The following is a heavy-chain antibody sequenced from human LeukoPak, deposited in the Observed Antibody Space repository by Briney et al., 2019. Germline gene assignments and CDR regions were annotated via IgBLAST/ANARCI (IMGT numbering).Heavy chain of an antibody. D-gene: IGHD3-10*01. J-gene: IGHJ5*02. V-gene: IGHV4-34*01. CDR3: ARDYYGSGSYRAVRWFDP. Sequence: PSETLSLTCAVYGGSLCGYYWSWIRQPPGKGREWIGEINHSGRTKSNPSLKSRVTISVDTSKNQFSLKLSSVTAADTAVYYCARDYYGSGSYRAVRWFDPWGQGTLVTVSS. CDR1: GGSLCGYY. CDR2: INHSGRT.